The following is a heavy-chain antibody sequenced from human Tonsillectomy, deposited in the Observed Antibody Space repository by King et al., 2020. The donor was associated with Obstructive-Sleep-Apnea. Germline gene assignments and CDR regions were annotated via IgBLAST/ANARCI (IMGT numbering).Heavy chain of an antibody. V-gene: IGHV3-23*04. CDR1: GLTFNNYA. J-gene: IGHJ6*02. CDR3: ARVEGFGEMLVKVHYGMDV. CDR2: ISGGGGST. Sequence: VQLVESGGGLVQPGGSLRLSCAASGLTFNNYAMSWVRQAPGKGLEWVSAISGGGGSTYYADSVKGRFTISRDNSKNTLHLQMSALRAEDTAVYYCARVEGFGEMLVKVHYGMDVWGQGTMVTVSS. D-gene: IGHD3-10*01.